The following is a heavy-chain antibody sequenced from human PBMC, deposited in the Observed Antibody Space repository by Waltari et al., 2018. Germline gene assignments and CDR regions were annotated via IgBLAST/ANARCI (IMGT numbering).Heavy chain of an antibody. V-gene: IGHV1-46*01. D-gene: IGHD3-10*01. J-gene: IGHJ4*02. CDR3: ARDYYGSGRELVY. Sequence: QVQLVHSGAEVTKPGASVKVSCKASGCTFTSYYMHWVRQAPGQGLVRMGRINLSGGSTGYAKKVQRRCTMTRHTCTSTVYMELSSLRSEVTAVYYCARDYYGSGRELVYCGPGTLVTVSA. CDR2: INLSGGST. CDR1: GCTFTSYY.